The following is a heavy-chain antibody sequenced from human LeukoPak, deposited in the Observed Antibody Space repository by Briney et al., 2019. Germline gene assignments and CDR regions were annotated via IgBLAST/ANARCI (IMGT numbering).Heavy chain of an antibody. CDR1: GGSISSSGYY. J-gene: IGHJ4*02. D-gene: IGHD6-13*01. CDR2: ISYSGST. Sequence: SETLSLTCTVSGGSISSSGYYWGWIRQPTGKGLEWIGSISYSGSTYYNPSLKSRVTISVDTSKNQFSLKLSSVTAADTAVYYCTRHSSSSFNFDYWGQGTLVTVSS. CDR3: TRHSSSSFNFDY. V-gene: IGHV4-39*01.